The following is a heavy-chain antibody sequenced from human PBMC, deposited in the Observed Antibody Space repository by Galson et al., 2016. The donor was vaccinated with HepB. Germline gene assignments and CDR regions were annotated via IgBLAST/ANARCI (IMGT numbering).Heavy chain of an antibody. J-gene: IGHJ1*01. CDR2: MSDSGGST. CDR3: AVRYSSIWYFQH. V-gene: IGHV3-53*01. Sequence: SLRLSCAASGFSVSSNYMSWVRQAPGKGLQWVSAMSDSGGSTYYADSVKGRFTISRDNSKNTLYLQMNSLGAEDTAIYYCAVRYSSIWYFQHWGRGTLVSVPS. CDR1: GFSVSSNY. D-gene: IGHD6-13*01.